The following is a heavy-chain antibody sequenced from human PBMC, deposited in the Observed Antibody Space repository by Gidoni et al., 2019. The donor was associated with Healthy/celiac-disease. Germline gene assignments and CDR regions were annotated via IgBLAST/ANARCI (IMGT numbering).Heavy chain of an antibody. CDR1: GGSITSRSYF. J-gene: IGHJ4*02. CDR3: ARGQQELAGIPFDF. Sequence: QLQLQESGPGLVKPSETLSLTCTVSGGSITSRSYFWAWIRQPPGKGLDWIGSMYYSGSTYYNPSLKSRVTISIDTFKNQFSLKLTSVTAADTAVYYCARGQQELAGIPFDFWGQGTLVTVSS. CDR2: MYYSGST. V-gene: IGHV4-39*07. D-gene: IGHD6-13*01.